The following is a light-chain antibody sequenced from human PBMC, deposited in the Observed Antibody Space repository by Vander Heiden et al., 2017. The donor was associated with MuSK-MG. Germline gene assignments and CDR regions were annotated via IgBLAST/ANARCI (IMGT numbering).Light chain of an antibody. Sequence: EVVMTQSPATLSVSPGERATLSCRASQSVSSNLAWYQQKPGQAPRLLIYGASTRATDNPDRFSGSGYGTEFTLTISSRQSEDFAVYYCQQYDNWPPLTFGGGTKVEIK. CDR3: QQYDNWPPLT. CDR1: QSVSSN. V-gene: IGKV3-15*01. J-gene: IGKJ4*01. CDR2: GAS.